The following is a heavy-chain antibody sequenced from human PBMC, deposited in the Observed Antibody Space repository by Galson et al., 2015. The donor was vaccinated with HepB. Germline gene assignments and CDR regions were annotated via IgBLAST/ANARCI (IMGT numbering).Heavy chain of an antibody. J-gene: IGHJ4*02. CDR1: GFTFSSYG. CDR2: ISYDGSNK. CDR3: AKGLYGDYPETLDY. D-gene: IGHD4-17*01. Sequence: SLRLSCAASGFTFSSYGMHWVRQAPGKGLEWVAVISYDGSNKYYADSVKGRFTISRDNSKNTLYLQMNSLRAEDTAVYYCAKGLYGDYPETLDYWGQGTLVTVSS. V-gene: IGHV3-30*18.